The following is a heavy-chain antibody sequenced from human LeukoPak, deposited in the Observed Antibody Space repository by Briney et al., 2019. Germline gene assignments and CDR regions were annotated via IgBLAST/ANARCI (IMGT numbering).Heavy chain of an antibody. V-gene: IGHV3-48*01. CDR2: ISSSSSTI. CDR1: GFTFTTYS. J-gene: IGHJ4*02. Sequence: GGSLRLSCAASGFTFTTYSMNWVRQAPGKGLEWVSYISSSSSTIYYADSVKGRFTISRDNSKNTLYLQMSSLRAEDTAVYYCVKGGWGDYWGQGTLVTVSS. D-gene: IGHD6-19*01. CDR3: VKGGWGDY.